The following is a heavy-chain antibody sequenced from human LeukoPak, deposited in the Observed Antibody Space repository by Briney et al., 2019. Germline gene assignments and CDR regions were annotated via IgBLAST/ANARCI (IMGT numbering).Heavy chain of an antibody. Sequence: TGGSLRLSCAASGFTFSSYAMSWVRQAPGKRLEWVSAISGSGGSTYYADSVKGRFTISRDNSKNTLYLQMNSLRAEDTAVYYCEKVYMTTVTTDYWGQGTLVTVSS. D-gene: IGHD4-17*01. CDR1: GFTFSSYA. J-gene: IGHJ4*02. CDR2: ISGSGGST. V-gene: IGHV3-23*01. CDR3: EKVYMTTVTTDY.